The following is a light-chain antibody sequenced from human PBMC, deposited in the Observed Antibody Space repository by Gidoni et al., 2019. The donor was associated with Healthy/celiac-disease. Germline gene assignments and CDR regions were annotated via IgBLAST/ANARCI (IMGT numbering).Light chain of an antibody. CDR1: QSISSW. CDR2: KAA. CDR3: QQYNSYSSS. V-gene: IGKV1-5*03. J-gene: IGKJ2*03. Sequence: DIQLTQSPSPLSASVGDRVPITCRASQSISSWLAWYQQKPGKAPKLLIYKAASLESGVPSRFSGSGSGTEFTRTISSLQPDDFATYYCQQYNSYSSSFGQGTKLEIK.